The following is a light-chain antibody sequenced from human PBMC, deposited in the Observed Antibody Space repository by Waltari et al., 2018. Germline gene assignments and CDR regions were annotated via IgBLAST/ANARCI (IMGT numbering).Light chain of an antibody. J-gene: IGKJ2*02. CDR1: QSISNN. Sequence: EIVMTQSPAALSVSPGERATLSCRASQSISNNLAWYQHKPGQPPRLLISGASTRATGVPARFSGSGSGTEFTLTISSLQSEDSAMYFCQQYNTWPPSTFGQGTKLEIK. V-gene: IGKV3-15*01. CDR2: GAS. CDR3: QQYNTWPPST.